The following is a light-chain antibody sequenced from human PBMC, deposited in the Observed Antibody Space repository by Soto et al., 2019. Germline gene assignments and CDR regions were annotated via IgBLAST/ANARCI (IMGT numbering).Light chain of an antibody. V-gene: IGKV2-30*02. J-gene: IGKJ5*01. CDR2: KVS. CDR3: MQGTHWPIT. CDR1: QSLGHSDGIAY. Sequence: DVLTTQSPLSLPFTLGQPSSICCRSNQSLGHSDGIAYFSWFQQRPGRSPRRLIYKVSNRDSGVPARFSGSGPGTDFALKISGVEAEDVGVYYCMQGTHWPITFGQGTRLEIK.